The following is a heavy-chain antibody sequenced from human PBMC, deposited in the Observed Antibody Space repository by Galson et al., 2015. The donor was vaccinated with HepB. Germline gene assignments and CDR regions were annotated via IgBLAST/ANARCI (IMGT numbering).Heavy chain of an antibody. J-gene: IGHJ4*02. CDR3: TTDEMWYYSWFGELGGY. CDR2: IKSKTDGGTT. V-gene: IGHV3-15*01. Sequence: SLRLSCAASGFTFSNAWMSWVRQAPGKGLEWVGRIKSKTDGGTTDYAAPVKGRFTISRDDSKNTLYLQMNSLKTEDTAVYYCTTDEMWYYSWFGELGGYWGQGTLVTVSS. CDR1: GFTFSNAW. D-gene: IGHD3-10*01.